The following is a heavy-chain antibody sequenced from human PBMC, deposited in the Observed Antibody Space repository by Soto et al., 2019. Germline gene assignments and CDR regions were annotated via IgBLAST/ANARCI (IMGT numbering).Heavy chain of an antibody. V-gene: IGHV4-59*08. CDR1: GGSISSYY. J-gene: IGHJ5*02. Sequence: QVQLQESGPGLVKPSETLSLTCTVSGGSISSYYWSWIRQPPGKGLEWIGYIYYSGSTNYNPSLKSRVTISVDTSKNQFSLKLSSVTAADTAVYYCARSRSWYNDNWFDPWGQGTLVTVSS. D-gene: IGHD6-13*01. CDR3: ARSRSWYNDNWFDP. CDR2: IYYSGST.